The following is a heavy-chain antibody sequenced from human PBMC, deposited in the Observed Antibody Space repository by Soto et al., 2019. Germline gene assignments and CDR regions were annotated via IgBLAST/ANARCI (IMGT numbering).Heavy chain of an antibody. Sequence: EVQLLESGGGLMRPGESLRLSCTGSDFTFSNFVMSWVRQVPGKGLEWLSCITASGGSTYYADSVKGRFSVSRDNSKNPLYIQLNSLEAEDTAVYHCAVHLGQNYYTLDVWGRGTTVHVSS. V-gene: IGHV3-23*01. CDR3: AVHLGQNYYTLDV. CDR2: ITASGGST. CDR1: DFTFSNFV. J-gene: IGHJ6*02.